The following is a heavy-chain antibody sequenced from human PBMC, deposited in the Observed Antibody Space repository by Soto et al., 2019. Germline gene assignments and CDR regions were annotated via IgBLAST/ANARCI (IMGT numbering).Heavy chain of an antibody. Sequence: SETLSLTCTVSGGSISYYYWSWIRQPPGKGLEWIGYIYYSGSTNYNPSLKSRVTISVDTSKNQFSLKLSSVTAADTAVYYCARVDYYDSSGYIDYWGQGTLGTVSS. CDR2: IYYSGST. CDR3: ARVDYYDSSGYIDY. CDR1: GGSISYYY. D-gene: IGHD3-22*01. V-gene: IGHV4-59*01. J-gene: IGHJ4*02.